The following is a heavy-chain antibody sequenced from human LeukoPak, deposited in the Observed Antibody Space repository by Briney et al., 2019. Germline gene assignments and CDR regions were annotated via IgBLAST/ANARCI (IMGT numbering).Heavy chain of an antibody. V-gene: IGHV3-74*01. J-gene: IGHJ6*03. Sequence: GGSLRLSCAASGFTFGSFWMHWVRQVPGKGLVWVSRISNDGSTTSYADSVKGRFTLSRDNAKNSLYLQMNGLRVEDTAVYYCAREISGSYAFYYYSYMDVWGKGTTVTISS. CDR2: ISNDGSTT. D-gene: IGHD3-16*01. CDR1: GFTFGSFW. CDR3: AREISGSYAFYYYSYMDV.